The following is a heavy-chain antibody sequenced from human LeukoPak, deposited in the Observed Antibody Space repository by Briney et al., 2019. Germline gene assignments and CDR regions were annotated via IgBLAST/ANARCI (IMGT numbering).Heavy chain of an antibody. V-gene: IGHV5-51*01. Sequence: GESLKISCKGSGYSFTSYWIGWVRQMPGKGLEWMGIIYPGDSDTRYSPSFQGQVTISADKSISTAYLQWSSLKASDTAMYYCARQASRRWLPHASSYYMDVWGKGTTVTVSS. D-gene: IGHD5-24*01. CDR1: GYSFTSYW. CDR3: ARQASRRWLPHASSYYMDV. CDR2: IYPGDSDT. J-gene: IGHJ6*03.